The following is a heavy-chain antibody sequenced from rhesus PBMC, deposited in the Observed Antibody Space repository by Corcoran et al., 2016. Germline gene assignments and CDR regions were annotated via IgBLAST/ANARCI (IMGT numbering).Heavy chain of an antibody. CDR2: ISGSDGST. J-gene: IGHJ2*01. D-gene: IGHD5-24*01. CDR3: ATSVYTGRYFDI. V-gene: IGHV4-173*01. Sequence: QLQLQESGPGLVKPSETLSLTCAVSGVSISSNYWSWIRQPPGKGLEWIGRISGSDGSTAYNPSLKSRVTISTDTSKKQFSLKLSSVTAADTAVYYCATSVYTGRYFDIWGPGTPVTISS. CDR1: GVSISSNY.